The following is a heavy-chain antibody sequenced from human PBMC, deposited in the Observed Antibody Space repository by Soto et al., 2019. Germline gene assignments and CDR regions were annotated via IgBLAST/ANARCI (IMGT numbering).Heavy chain of an antibody. V-gene: IGHV1-46*03. CDR3: ARGGDYVWGSLFYYYYGMDV. CDR2: INPSGGST. Sequence: ASVKVSCKASGYTFTSYYMHWVRQAPGQGPEWMGIINPSGGSTSYAQKFQGRVTMTRDTSTSTVYMELSSLRSEDTAVYYCARGGDYVWGSLFYYYYGMDVWGQGTTVTVSS. D-gene: IGHD3-16*01. CDR1: GYTFTSYY. J-gene: IGHJ6*02.